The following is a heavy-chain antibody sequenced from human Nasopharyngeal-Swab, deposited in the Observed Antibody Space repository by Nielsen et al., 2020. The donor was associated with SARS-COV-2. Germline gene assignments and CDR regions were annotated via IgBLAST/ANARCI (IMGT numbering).Heavy chain of an antibody. Sequence: GGSLRLSCAASGFTFSSYGMHWVRQAPGKGLEWVAVIWYDGSNKYYADSVKGRFTISRDNSKNTLYLQMNSLRAEDTAVYYCAKRSGSYPNWGQGTLVTVSS. V-gene: IGHV3-33*06. CDR2: IWYDGSNK. D-gene: IGHD3-10*01. CDR1: GFTFSSYG. CDR3: AKRSGSYPN. J-gene: IGHJ4*02.